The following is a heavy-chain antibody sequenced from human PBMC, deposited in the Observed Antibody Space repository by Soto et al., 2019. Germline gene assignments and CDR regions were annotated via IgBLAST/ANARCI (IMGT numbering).Heavy chain of an antibody. CDR1: GFTFSSYS. D-gene: IGHD3-3*01. J-gene: IGHJ5*02. CDR3: ARELYYDFWSGFRGDQNWFDP. V-gene: IGHV3-48*01. CDR2: ISSSSSTI. Sequence: PGGSLRLSCAASGFTFSSYSMNWVRQAPGKGLEWVSYISSSSSTIYYADSVKGRFTISRDNAKNSLYLQMNSLRAEDTAVYYCARELYYDFWSGFRGDQNWFDPWGQGTLVTVSS.